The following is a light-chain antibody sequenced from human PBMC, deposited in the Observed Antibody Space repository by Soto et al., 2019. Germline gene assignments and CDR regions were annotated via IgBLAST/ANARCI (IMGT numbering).Light chain of an antibody. CDR1: QSIAKF. J-gene: IGKJ5*01. CDR2: TAS. V-gene: IGKV1-39*01. Sequence: DIQMTQSPSSLSTSVGDRVTITCRASQSIAKFLNWYQQKPGKAPKLLIYTASSLQRGVPSRFSGSGSGTDFTLTISSLQPEDFATYLCQQAYSTPITFGQGTRLEIK. CDR3: QQAYSTPIT.